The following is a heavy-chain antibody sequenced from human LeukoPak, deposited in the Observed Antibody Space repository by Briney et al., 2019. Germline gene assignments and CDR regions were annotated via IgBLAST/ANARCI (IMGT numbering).Heavy chain of an antibody. J-gene: IGHJ5*02. CDR3: AKALGANQLLQRVSFDP. CDR1: GFSFSVYA. Sequence: GGSLRLSCAGSGFSFSVYALAWVRQAPGKGLEWVSAISGRGGVTHYADSVKGRFTINRDNSTNTLYLQMNSVSVEDTAIYYCAKALGANQLLQRVSFDPRGQGTRVTVSS. D-gene: IGHD2-2*01. CDR2: ISGRGGVT. V-gene: IGHV3-23*01.